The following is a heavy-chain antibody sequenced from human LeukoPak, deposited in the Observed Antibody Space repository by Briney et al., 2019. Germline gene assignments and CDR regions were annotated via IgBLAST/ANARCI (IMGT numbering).Heavy chain of an antibody. V-gene: IGHV3-23*01. J-gene: IGHJ4*02. D-gene: IGHD6-13*01. CDR1: GFTFSSYS. CDR3: AKRSSPGTYYFDY. Sequence: GGSLRLSCAASGFTFSSYSMSWVRQAPGKGLEWVSSIGSSTHYADSVKGRFTISRDNSKNTLYLQMNSLRAEDTAVYYCAKRSSPGTYYFDYWGQGTLVTVSS. CDR2: IGSST.